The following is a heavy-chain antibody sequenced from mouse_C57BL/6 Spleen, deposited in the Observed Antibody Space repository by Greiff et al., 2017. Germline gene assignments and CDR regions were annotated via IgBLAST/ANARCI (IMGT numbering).Heavy chain of an antibody. J-gene: IGHJ3*01. D-gene: IGHD2-1*01. CDR2: INPNNGGT. CDR3: AKEGNYGFFAY. Sequence: EVQLQQSGPELVKPGASVKISCKASGYTFTDYYMNWVKQSHGKSLEWIGDINPNNGGTSYNQKFKGKATLTVDKSSSTAYMELRSLTSEDSAVYYCAKEGNYGFFAYWGQGTLVTVSA. CDR1: GYTFTDYY. V-gene: IGHV1-26*01.